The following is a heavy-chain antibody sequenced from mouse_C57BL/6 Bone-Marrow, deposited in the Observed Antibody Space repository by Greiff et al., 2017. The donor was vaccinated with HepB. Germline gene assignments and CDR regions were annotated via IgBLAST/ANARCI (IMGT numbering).Heavy chain of an antibody. Sequence: VHVVESGAELARPGASVKMSCKASGYTFTSYTMHWVKQRPGQGLEWIGYINPSSGYTKYNQKFKDKATLTADKSSSTAYMQLSSLTSEYSAVYYCASGYYGSSYWFAYWGQGTLITVSA. J-gene: IGHJ3*01. CDR3: ASGYYGSSYWFAY. CDR2: INPSSGYT. CDR1: GYTFTSYT. V-gene: IGHV1-4*01. D-gene: IGHD1-1*01.